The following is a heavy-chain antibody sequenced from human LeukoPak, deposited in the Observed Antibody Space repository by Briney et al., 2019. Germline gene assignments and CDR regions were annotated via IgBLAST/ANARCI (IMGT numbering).Heavy chain of an antibody. CDR1: GFTFSRYW. J-gene: IGHJ4*02. CDR3: ARDGLPTGEDFDY. Sequence: GGSLRLSCAASGFTFSRYWMHWVRQAPGKGLVWVSRINTDGSSTSDADSVKGRFTISRDNSKNTLYLQMNSLRAEDTAVYYCARDGLPTGEDFDYWGQGTLVTVSS. CDR2: INTDGSST. D-gene: IGHD7-27*01. V-gene: IGHV3-74*01.